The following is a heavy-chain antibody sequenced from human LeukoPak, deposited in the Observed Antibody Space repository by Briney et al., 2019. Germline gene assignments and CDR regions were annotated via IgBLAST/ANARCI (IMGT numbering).Heavy chain of an antibody. V-gene: IGHV4-59*01. Sequence: PSETLSLTCTVSGGSISSYYWSWIRQPPGKGLECIGYIYNSGSTNYNPSLKSRVSISVDTSKDQFSLKLTSVTAADTAVDFCARYRRDSGYYYLDYWGQGTLVTVSA. D-gene: IGHD5-12*01. CDR2: IYNSGST. CDR1: GGSISSYY. CDR3: ARYRRDSGYYYLDY. J-gene: IGHJ4*02.